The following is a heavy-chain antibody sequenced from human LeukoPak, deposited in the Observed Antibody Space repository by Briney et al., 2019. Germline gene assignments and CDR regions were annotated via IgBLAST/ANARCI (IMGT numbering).Heavy chain of an antibody. CDR1: GITFSDHY. Sequence: GGSLRLSCGASGITFSDHYMSWIRQTPGKGLEWVSYISSSGGTIYYGDSVKGRFTISRDNAKNSLFLQMNSLRAEDTAVYYCAREAGGFKGLDYWGQGTLVTVSS. CDR2: ISSSGGTI. V-gene: IGHV3-11*04. D-gene: IGHD1-26*01. CDR3: AREAGGFKGLDY. J-gene: IGHJ4*02.